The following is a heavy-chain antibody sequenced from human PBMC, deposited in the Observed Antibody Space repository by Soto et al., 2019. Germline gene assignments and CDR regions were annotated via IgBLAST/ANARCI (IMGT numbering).Heavy chain of an antibody. CDR1: GGAFSSYR. D-gene: IGHD6-13*01. Sequence: GASVKASCKASGGAFSSYRINWVRQAPGQGLEWMGGIIPIFGTADYAQKFQGRVTITADKSTSTAYMELSSLRSEDTAVYYCARARPIAAPAWFDPWGQGTLVTVSS. CDR2: IIPIFGTA. V-gene: IGHV1-69*06. CDR3: ARARPIAAPAWFDP. J-gene: IGHJ5*02.